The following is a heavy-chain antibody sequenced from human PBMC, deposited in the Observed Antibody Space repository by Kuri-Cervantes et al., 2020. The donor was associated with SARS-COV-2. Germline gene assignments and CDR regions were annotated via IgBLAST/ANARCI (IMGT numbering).Heavy chain of an antibody. D-gene: IGHD3-22*01. CDR3: ARVPYDSSGHNWFDP. CDR2: IDWDDDK. J-gene: IGHJ5*02. Sequence: SGPTLVKPTQTLTLTCTFSGFSLSTSGMCVSWIRQPPGKALEWPALIDWDDDKYYSTSLKTRLTISKDTSKNQVVLTMTNMDPVDTATYYCARVPYDSSGHNWFDPWGQGTLVTVSS. CDR1: GFSLSTSGMC. V-gene: IGHV2-70*01.